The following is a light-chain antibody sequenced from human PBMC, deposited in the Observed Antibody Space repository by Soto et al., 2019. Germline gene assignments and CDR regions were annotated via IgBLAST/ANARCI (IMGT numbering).Light chain of an antibody. CDR1: QSVSGN. CDR3: XXXXNWPPA. V-gene: IGKV3-15*01. CDR2: GAS. Sequence: EIVMTQSPATLSVSPGERATLSCRASQSVSGNLAWYQQKPGQAPRLLIYGASTRATAIPARFSGSGSGTEFTLXIXSXQSEDFXXXXXXXXXNWPPAFGQGTKVEIK. J-gene: IGKJ1*01.